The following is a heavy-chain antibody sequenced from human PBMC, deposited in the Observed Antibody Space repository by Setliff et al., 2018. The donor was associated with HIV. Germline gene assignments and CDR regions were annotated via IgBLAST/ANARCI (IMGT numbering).Heavy chain of an antibody. J-gene: IGHJ4*02. CDR1: GFTFSNYG. CDR2: IWFDGSNE. Sequence: PGGSLRLSCAASGFTFSNYGMHWVRQAPGKGLEWVSAIWFDGSNENYADSVKGRFTISRDNSKNTLYLEINSLRDEDTAMYYCAKDIAYGGGRPNLPFDSWGQGTLVTVSS. V-gene: IGHV3-33*03. CDR3: AKDIAYGGGRPNLPFDS. D-gene: IGHD3-10*01.